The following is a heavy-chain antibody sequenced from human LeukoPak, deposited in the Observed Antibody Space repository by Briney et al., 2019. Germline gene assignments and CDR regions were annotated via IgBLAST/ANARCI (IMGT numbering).Heavy chain of an antibody. CDR2: ISSSSSYI. CDR1: GFTFRSYS. V-gene: IGHV3-21*01. Sequence: GGSLRLSCAASGFTFRSYSMNWVRQAPGKGLEWVSSISSSSSYIYYADSVKGRFTISRDNAKNSLYLQMNSLGAEDTAVYYCARVAMLGYCSGGSCQYYDYWGQGTLVTVSS. CDR3: ARVAMLGYCSGGSCQYYDY. J-gene: IGHJ4*02. D-gene: IGHD2-15*01.